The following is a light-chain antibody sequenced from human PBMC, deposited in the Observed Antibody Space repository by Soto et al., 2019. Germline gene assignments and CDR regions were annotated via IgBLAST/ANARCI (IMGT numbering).Light chain of an antibody. Sequence: EIVLTQSPATLSLSPGERATLSCRASQNVRSYLVWYQQKPGQAPRLLMSEASTSATGIPARFSGGGSGTDFTLTISSLEPEDSAVYYCQQCTNWPWTFGQGTKVEIK. CDR2: EAS. CDR3: QQCTNWPWT. V-gene: IGKV3-11*01. CDR1: QNVRSY. J-gene: IGKJ1*01.